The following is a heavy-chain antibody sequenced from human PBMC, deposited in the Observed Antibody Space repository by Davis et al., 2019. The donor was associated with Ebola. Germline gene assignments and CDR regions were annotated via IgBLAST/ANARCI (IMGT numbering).Heavy chain of an antibody. CDR1: GDSISSYY. D-gene: IGHD3-10*01. J-gene: IGHJ4*02. CDR3: ARVTMVRGVIMEYYFDY. Sequence: GSLRLSCTVSGDSISSYYWSWIRQPPGKGLEWIGFIYYSGSTNYNPSLKSRVIISVDTSKNQFSLKLSSVTAADTAVYYCARVTMVRGVIMEYYFDYWGQGTLVTVSS. CDR2: IYYSGST. V-gene: IGHV4-59*01.